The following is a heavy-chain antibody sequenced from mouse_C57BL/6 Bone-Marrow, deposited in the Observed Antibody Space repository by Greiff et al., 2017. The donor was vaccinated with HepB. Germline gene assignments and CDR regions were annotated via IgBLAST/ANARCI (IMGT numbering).Heavy chain of an antibody. CDR1: GFTFSDYY. D-gene: IGHD2-4*01. V-gene: IGHV5-12*01. Sequence: EVKLEESGGGLVQPGGSLKLSCAASGFTFSDYYMYWVRQTPEKRLEWVAYISNGGGSTYYPDTVKGRFTISRDNAKNTLYLQMSRLKSEDTAMYYCARLDDYDEVFAYWGQGTLVTVSA. CDR2: ISNGGGST. J-gene: IGHJ3*01. CDR3: ARLDDYDEVFAY.